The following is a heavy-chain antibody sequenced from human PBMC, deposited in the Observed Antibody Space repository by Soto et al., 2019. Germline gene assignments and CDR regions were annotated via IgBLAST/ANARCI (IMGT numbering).Heavy chain of an antibody. J-gene: IGHJ5*02. CDR1: GFTFSSYA. CDR2: ISYDGSNK. D-gene: IGHD4-17*01. V-gene: IGHV3-30-3*01. Sequence: PGGSLRLSCAASGFTFSSYAMHWVRQAPGKGLEWVAVISYDGSNKYYADSVKGRFTISRDNSKNTLYLQMNSLRAEDTAVYYCARDQDPARWLLTPWGQGTLVTVSS. CDR3: ARDQDPARWLLTP.